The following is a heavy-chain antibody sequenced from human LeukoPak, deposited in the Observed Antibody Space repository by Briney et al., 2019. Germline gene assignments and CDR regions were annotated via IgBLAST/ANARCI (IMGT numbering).Heavy chain of an antibody. CDR2: IYYSGST. Sequence: SETLSLTCTVSGGSISSYYWSWIRQPPGKGLEWIGYIYYSGSTNYNPSLKSRVTISVDTSKNQFSLKLSSVTAADTAVYYCARGGLYDILTGFVFANAFDIWGQGTMVTVSS. J-gene: IGHJ3*02. CDR1: GGSISSYY. D-gene: IGHD3-9*01. CDR3: ARGGLYDILTGFVFANAFDI. V-gene: IGHV4-59*01.